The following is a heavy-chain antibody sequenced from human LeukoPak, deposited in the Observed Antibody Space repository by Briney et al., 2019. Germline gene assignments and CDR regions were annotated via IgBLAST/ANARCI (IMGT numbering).Heavy chain of an antibody. J-gene: IGHJ4*02. Sequence: SETLSLTCTVSGASISSYHWSWIRQPPGKGLEWIGYISYSGSTNYNPSLKSRVTISAGTSKNQFSLKLSSVTAADTAVYYCARDSGSQNYWGQGTLVTVSS. CDR2: ISYSGST. D-gene: IGHD1-26*01. V-gene: IGHV4-59*12. CDR1: GASISSYH. CDR3: ARDSGSQNY.